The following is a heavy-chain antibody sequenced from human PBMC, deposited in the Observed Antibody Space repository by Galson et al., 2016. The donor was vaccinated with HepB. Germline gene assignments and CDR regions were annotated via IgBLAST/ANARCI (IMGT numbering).Heavy chain of an antibody. CDR3: ARDRKGTTVYNYGMDV. CDR2: ISSSSSTI. V-gene: IGHV3-48*02. J-gene: IGHJ6*02. Sequence: SLRLSCAASGFTFSSYSMNWVRQAPGKGLEWLSYISSSSSTIYYADSVKGRFTISRDNAKNSLYLEMNSLRDEDTAVYYCARDRKGTTVYNYGMDVWGQGTTVTVSS. D-gene: IGHD4-17*01. CDR1: GFTFSSYS.